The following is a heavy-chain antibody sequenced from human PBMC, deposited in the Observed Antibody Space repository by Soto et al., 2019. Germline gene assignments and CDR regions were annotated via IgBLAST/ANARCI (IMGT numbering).Heavy chain of an antibody. CDR2: INPRTGDT. V-gene: IGHV1-2*02. CDR1: GYTFTEYY. J-gene: IGHJ4*02. D-gene: IGHD3-16*01. CDR3: ARDPIGGGAPYYFDY. Sequence: ASVKVSCKASGYTFTEYYLYWVRQAPGQGPEWLGGINPRTGDTNQAQKFQGRVTMTRDMSLTTAYMGLHRLTSDDTAVYYCARDPIGGGAPYYFDYWGQGSLFTVSS.